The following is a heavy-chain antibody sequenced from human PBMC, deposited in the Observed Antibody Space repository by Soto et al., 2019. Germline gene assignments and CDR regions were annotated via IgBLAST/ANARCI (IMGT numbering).Heavy chain of an antibody. CDR2: ISSSSSTI. CDR1: GFTFRSYS. CDR3: ARAPSPLFDY. J-gene: IGHJ4*02. V-gene: IGHV3-48*02. Sequence: EVQLVESGGGLVQPGGSRRLSCAASGFTFRSYSMNWVRQAPGKGLEWVSYISSSSSTIYYADSVKGRFTISRDNAKNSLYLQMNSLRDEDTAVYYCARAPSPLFDYWGQGTLVTVSS.